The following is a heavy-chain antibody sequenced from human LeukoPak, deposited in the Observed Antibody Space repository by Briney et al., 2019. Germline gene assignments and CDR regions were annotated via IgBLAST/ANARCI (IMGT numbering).Heavy chain of an antibody. D-gene: IGHD3-22*01. CDR3: TRLSSSSGYVD. CDR2: IRSKANSYAT. Sequence: GGSLRLSCAASGFTFSGSAMHWVRQASGKGLESVGRIRSKANSYATAYAASVKGRFTISRDDSKNTAYLQMNSLKTEDTAVYYCTRLSSSSGYVDWGQGTLVTVSS. CDR1: GFTFSGSA. J-gene: IGHJ4*02. V-gene: IGHV3-73*01.